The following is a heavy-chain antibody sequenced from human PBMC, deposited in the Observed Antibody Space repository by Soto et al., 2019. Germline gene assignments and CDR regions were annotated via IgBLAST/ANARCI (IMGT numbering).Heavy chain of an antibody. J-gene: IGHJ6*02. CDR1: GGTFSSYA. Sequence: SVKVSCKASGGTFSSYAIRWVRQAPGQGLEWMGGIIPIFGTANYAQKFQGRVTITADESTSTAYMELSSLRSEDTAVYYCARYGSGSDEGDYYYGMDVWGQGTTVTISS. CDR3: ARYGSGSDEGDYYYGMDV. CDR2: IIPIFGTA. V-gene: IGHV1-69*13. D-gene: IGHD3-10*01.